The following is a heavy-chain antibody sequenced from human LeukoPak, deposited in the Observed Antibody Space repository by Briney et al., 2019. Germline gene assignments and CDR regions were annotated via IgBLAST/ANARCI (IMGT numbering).Heavy chain of an antibody. V-gene: IGHV4-59*08. D-gene: IGHD4-11*01. CDR2: IYYSGST. CDR3: ARHDYSNNPTDY. Sequence: ASETLSLTCTVSGGYISSYYWSWIRQPPGKGLEWIGYIYYSGSTNYNPSLKSRVTISVDTSKNQFSLKLSSVTAADTAVYYCARHDYSNNPTDYWGQGTLVTVSS. J-gene: IGHJ4*02. CDR1: GGYISSYY.